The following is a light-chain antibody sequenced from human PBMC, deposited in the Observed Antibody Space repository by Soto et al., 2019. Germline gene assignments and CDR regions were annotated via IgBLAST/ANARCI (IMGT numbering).Light chain of an antibody. J-gene: IGKJ3*01. CDR1: QSISSY. Sequence: DIQMTQSPSSLSASVGDRVTITCRARQSISSYLNWYQQKPGKVPKLLIYAASSLQSGVPSRFSSSGSGTDFTLTISSLQPEDFATYYCQKYNSAPLTFGPGTKVDIK. V-gene: IGKV1-39*01. CDR2: AAS. CDR3: QKYNSAPLT.